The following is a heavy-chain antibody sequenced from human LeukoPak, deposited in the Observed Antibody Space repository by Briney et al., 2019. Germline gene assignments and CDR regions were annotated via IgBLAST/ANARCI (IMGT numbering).Heavy chain of an antibody. Sequence: GGSLRLSCAASGFTFSSYSMNWVRQAPGKGLEWVSSISSSSSYIYYADSVKGRFTISRDNAKNSLHLQMNSLRAEDTAVYYCARDWAPDGSSWYLGPFDYWGQGTLVTVSS. D-gene: IGHD6-13*01. J-gene: IGHJ4*02. CDR3: ARDWAPDGSSWYLGPFDY. CDR2: ISSSSSYI. CDR1: GFTFSSYS. V-gene: IGHV3-21*01.